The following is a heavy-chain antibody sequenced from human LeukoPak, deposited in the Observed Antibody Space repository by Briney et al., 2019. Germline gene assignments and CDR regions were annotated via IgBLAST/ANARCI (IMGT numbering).Heavy chain of an antibody. D-gene: IGHD6-6*01. Sequence: GGSLRLSCAASGFTFSSYSMNWVRQAPGKGLEWVSSISSSSSYIYYADSVKGRLTISRDNAKNSLYLQMNSLRAEDTAVYYCAREVRYSSSPEHYWREGSLVTVSS. J-gene: IGHJ4*02. V-gene: IGHV3-21*01. CDR3: AREVRYSSSPEHY. CDR2: ISSSSSYI. CDR1: GFTFSSYS.